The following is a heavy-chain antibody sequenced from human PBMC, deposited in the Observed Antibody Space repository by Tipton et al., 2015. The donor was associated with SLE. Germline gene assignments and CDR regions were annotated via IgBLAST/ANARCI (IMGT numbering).Heavy chain of an antibody. CDR2: INWNGGST. Sequence: GSLRLSCAASGFTFDDYGMSWVRQAPGKGLEWVSGINWNGGSTGYADSVKGRFTISRDNAKNSLYLQMNSLRAEDTALYYCARESQWLVRDAFDIWGQGTMVTVSS. D-gene: IGHD6-19*01. V-gene: IGHV3-20*04. J-gene: IGHJ3*02. CDR3: ARESQWLVRDAFDI. CDR1: GFTFDDYG.